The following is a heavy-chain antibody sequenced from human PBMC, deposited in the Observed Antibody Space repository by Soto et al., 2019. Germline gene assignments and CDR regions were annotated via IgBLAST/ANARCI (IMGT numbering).Heavy chain of an antibody. D-gene: IGHD4-17*01. V-gene: IGHV4-30-2*01. CDR1: GGSITSDGYS. Sequence: QLQLQESGSGLVKPSQTLSLTCAVSGGSITSDGYSWSWIRQPPGKGLEWIGYIYHSGSTHYSPSLKSRVTISIDRSKHQLSLKLSSVTAADTAVYYCARDRGYGDPYHFDYWGQGTLVTVSS. J-gene: IGHJ4*02. CDR2: IYHSGST. CDR3: ARDRGYGDPYHFDY.